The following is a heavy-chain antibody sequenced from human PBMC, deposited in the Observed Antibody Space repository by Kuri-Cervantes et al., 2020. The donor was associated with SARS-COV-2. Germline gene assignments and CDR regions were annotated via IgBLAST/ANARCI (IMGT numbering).Heavy chain of an antibody. CDR2: ISAYNGNT. CDR1: GYIFINYA. J-gene: IGHJ4*02. D-gene: IGHD3-10*01. V-gene: IGHV1-3*01. Sequence: ASVKVSCKASGYIFINYAMHWVRQAPGQRLEWMGWISAYNGNTNYAQKFQGRVTMTRDTSTNTFYVELSSLKSEDTAVYFCELWFGTEDYWGQGTLVTVSS. CDR3: ELWFGTEDY.